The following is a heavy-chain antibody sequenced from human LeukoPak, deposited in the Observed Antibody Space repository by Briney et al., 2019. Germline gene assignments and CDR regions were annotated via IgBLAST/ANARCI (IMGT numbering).Heavy chain of an antibody. J-gene: IGHJ4*02. CDR2: LSYDGSNK. V-gene: IGHV3-30-3*01. CDR1: GFTFSSYA. D-gene: IGHD3-3*01. Sequence: GGSLRLSCAASGFTFSSYAMHWVRQAPGKGLEWVAVLSYDGSNKYYADSVKGRFTISRDNSKNTLYLQMNSLRAEDTAMYYCATDINDFWSGYVYCFDYWGQGTLVTVSS. CDR3: ATDINDFWSGYVYCFDY.